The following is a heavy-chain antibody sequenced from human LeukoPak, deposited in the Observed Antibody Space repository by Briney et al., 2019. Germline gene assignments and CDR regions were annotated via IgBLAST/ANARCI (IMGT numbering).Heavy chain of an antibody. CDR1: GGSISSSSYY. Sequence: SETLSLTCTVSGGSISSSSYYWGWIRQPPGKGLEWIGSIYYSGSTYYNPSLKSRVTISVDTSKNQFSLKLSSVTAADTAAYYCARGRREDFDWFDYRFDIWGQGTMVTVSS. J-gene: IGHJ3*02. CDR3: ARGRREDFDWFDYRFDI. D-gene: IGHD3-9*01. V-gene: IGHV4-39*07. CDR2: IYYSGST.